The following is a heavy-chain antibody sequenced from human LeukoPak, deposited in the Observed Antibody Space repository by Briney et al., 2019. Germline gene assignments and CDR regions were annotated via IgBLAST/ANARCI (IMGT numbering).Heavy chain of an antibody. CDR2: ISSSSSTI. J-gene: IGHJ6*03. CDR1: GFTFSSYS. CDR3: ARGTAAGTFLYYYYYYYMDV. D-gene: IGHD6-13*01. V-gene: IGHV3-48*01. Sequence: GGSLRLSCAASGFTFSSYSMNWVRQAPGKGLEWVSYISSSSSTIYYADSVKGRFTISRDNAKNSLYLQMNSLRAEDTAVYYCARGTAAGTFLYYYYYYYMDVWGKGTTVTVSS.